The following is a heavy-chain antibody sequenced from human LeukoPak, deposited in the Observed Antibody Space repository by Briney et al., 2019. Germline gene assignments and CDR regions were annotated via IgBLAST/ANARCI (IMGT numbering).Heavy chain of an antibody. CDR3: ARAPDKWEPGDY. J-gene: IGHJ4*02. D-gene: IGHD1-26*01. CDR1: GYTFTGYY. V-gene: IGHV1-46*01. Sequence: ASVKVSCRASGYTFTGYYMHWVRQAPGQGLEWMGIINPSGGSTSYAQKFQGRVTMTRDTSTSTVYMELSSLRSEDTAVYYCARAPDKWEPGDYWGQGTLVTVSS. CDR2: INPSGGST.